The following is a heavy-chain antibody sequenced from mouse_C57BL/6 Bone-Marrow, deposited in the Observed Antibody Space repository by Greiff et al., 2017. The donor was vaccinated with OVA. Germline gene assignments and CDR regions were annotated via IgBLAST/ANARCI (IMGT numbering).Heavy chain of an antibody. J-gene: IGHJ4*01. Sequence: QVQLQQSGAELVRPGASVTLSCKASGYTFTGYEMPWVKQTPVHGLEWIGAIDPETGGTAYNQKFKGKAILTADKSSSTAYMELRSLTSEDSAVYYYTRGYGNYCGREYGGRGTAVTVTA. V-gene: IGHV1-15*01. CDR3: TRGYGNYCGREY. CDR1: GYTFTGYE. D-gene: IGHD2-1*01. CDR2: IDPETGGT.